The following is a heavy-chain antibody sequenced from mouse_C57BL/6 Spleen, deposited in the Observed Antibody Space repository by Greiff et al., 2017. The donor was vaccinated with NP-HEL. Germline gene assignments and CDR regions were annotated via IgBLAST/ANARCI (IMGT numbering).Heavy chain of an antibody. CDR1: GYTFTSYW. CDR3: ARGRLPDYFDY. D-gene: IGHD3-2*02. J-gene: IGHJ2*01. CDR2: IDPSDSYT. V-gene: IGHV1-50*01. Sequence: QVQLQQPGAELVKPGASVKLSCKASGYTFTSYWMQWVKQRPRQGLEWIGEIDPSDSYTNYNQKFKGKATLTVDTSSSTAYMQLSSLTSEDSAVYYCARGRLPDYFDYWGQGTTLTVSS.